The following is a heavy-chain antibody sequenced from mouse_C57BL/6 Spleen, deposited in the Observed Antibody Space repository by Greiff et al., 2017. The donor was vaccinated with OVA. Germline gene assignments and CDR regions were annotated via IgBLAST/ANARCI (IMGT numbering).Heavy chain of an antibody. V-gene: IGHV1-64*01. CDR2: IHPNSGST. J-gene: IGHJ2*01. CDR3: ARGGEPYYFDD. Sequence: VQLQESGAELVKPGASVKLSCKASGYTFTSYWMHWVKQRPGQGLEWIGMIHPNSGSTNYNEKFKSKATLTVDKSSSTAYMQLSSLTSEDSAVYYCARGGEPYYFDDWGQGTTLTVSS. CDR1: GYTFTSYW.